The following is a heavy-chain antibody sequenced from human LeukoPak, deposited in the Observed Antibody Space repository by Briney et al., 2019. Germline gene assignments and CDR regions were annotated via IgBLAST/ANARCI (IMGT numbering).Heavy chain of an antibody. D-gene: IGHD3-9*01. V-gene: IGHV3-23*01. CDR1: GFTFSSYG. CDR2: ISGSGGST. CDR3: AKGLRELRYFDWLFIRSGFDY. J-gene: IGHJ4*02. Sequence: PGGSLRLSCAASGFTFSSYGMSWVRQAPGKGLEWVSAISGSGGSTYYADSVKGRFTISRDNSKNTLYLQMNSLRAEDTAVYYCAKGLRELRYFDWLFIRSGFDYWGQGTLVTVSS.